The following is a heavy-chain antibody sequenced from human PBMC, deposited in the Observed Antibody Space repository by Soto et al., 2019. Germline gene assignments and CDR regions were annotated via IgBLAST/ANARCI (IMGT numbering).Heavy chain of an antibody. D-gene: IGHD1-1*01. CDR2: IYYTGST. J-gene: IGHJ4*02. Sequence: SETLSLTCSVSSGSIRSYYWSWIRQPPGKEMEWIGYIYYTGSTNYNPSLKSRVSLSMDMSKSQFSLKLSPVTAADTPVYYCARELDSQGLFDYWGQGNLVTVSS. CDR3: ARELDSQGLFDY. V-gene: IGHV4-59*01. CDR1: SGSIRSYY.